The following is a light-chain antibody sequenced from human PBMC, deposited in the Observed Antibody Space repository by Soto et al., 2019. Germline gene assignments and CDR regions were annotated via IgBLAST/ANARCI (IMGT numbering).Light chain of an antibody. J-gene: IGKJ4*01. Sequence: EIVLTQSPATLSLSPGERATLSCRASQSVSNNYLAWYQQKHGQAPRLLIYSASTRATGIPDRFSGSGSGTDLTITISRLEPEDCEVYDGQQYGTSPLTFGGGTKVDIK. CDR2: SAS. CDR1: QSVSNNY. CDR3: QQYGTSPLT. V-gene: IGKV3-20*01.